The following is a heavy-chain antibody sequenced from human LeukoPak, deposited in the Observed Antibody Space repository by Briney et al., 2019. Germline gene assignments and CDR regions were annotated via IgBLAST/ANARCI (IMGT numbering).Heavy chain of an antibody. CDR2: ISGDGRST. CDR3: ASGPWELDF. Sequence: PGGSLRLSCAASGFTFSSYWVYWVRQAPGKGLVWVSRISGDGRSTTYADSVKGRFTISRDNAKNTVYLQMNSLRVEDTALYYCASGPWELDFWGQGALVTVSS. J-gene: IGHJ4*02. D-gene: IGHD1-1*01. CDR1: GFTFSSYW. V-gene: IGHV3-74*01.